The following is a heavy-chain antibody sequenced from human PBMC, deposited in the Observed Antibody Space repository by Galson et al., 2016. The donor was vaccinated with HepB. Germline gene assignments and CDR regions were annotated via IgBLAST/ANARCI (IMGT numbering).Heavy chain of an antibody. CDR2: IRGSGTVM. J-gene: IGHJ4*02. Sequence: SLRLSCAASGFTFSSFEMNWVRQAPGKGLEWVSYIRGSGTVMYYADSVQGRFTISRDNAKNSLSLQMNSLRAEDTAVYYCARGVGFYTWGQGTRVTVSS. CDR1: GFTFSSFE. D-gene: IGHD3-3*01. CDR3: ARGVGFYT. V-gene: IGHV3-48*03.